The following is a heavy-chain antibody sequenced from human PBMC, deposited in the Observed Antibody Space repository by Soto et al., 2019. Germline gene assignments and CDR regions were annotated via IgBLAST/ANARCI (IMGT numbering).Heavy chain of an antibody. Sequence: PSETLSLTCAVYGGSFSGYYWSWIRQPPGKGLEWIGEINHSGSTNYNPSLKSRVTISVDTSKNQSSLKLSSVTAADTAVYYCARDRDGYNGGSWFDPWGQGTLVTVSS. CDR1: GGSFSGYY. J-gene: IGHJ5*02. CDR3: ARDRDGYNGGSWFDP. V-gene: IGHV4-34*01. CDR2: INHSGST. D-gene: IGHD5-12*01.